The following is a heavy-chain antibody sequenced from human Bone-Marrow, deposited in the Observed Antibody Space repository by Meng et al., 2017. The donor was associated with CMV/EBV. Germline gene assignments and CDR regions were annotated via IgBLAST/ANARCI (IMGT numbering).Heavy chain of an antibody. V-gene: IGHV4-34*01. CDR1: GFTFSGYY. CDR2: INHSGST. CDR3: ARGKPGYSSSWYPHYDY. D-gene: IGHD6-13*01. J-gene: IGHJ4*02. Sequence: GSLRLSCAASGFTFSGYYWSWIRQPPGKGLEWIGEINHSGSTNYNPSLKSRVTISVDTSKNQFSLKLSSVTAADTAVYYCARGKPGYSSSWYPHYDYWGQGTLVTFSS.